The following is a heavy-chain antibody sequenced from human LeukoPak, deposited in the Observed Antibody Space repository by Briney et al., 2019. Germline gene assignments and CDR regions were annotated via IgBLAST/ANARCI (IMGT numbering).Heavy chain of an antibody. CDR3: AKVGDSSGYYWSYFDY. V-gene: IGHV3-7*03. Sequence: GGSLRLSCAASGFTFSSYWMSWVSQAPGKGLEWVANIKQDGSEKYYVDSVKGRFTISRDNAKNSLYLQMNSLRAEDTAVYYCAKVGDSSGYYWSYFDYWGQGTLVTVSS. CDR2: IKQDGSEK. CDR1: GFTFSSYW. D-gene: IGHD3-22*01. J-gene: IGHJ4*02.